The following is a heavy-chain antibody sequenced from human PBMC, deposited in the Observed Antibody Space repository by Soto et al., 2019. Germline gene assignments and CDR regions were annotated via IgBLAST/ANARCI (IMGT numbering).Heavy chain of an antibody. CDR2: IYYSGST. V-gene: IGHV4-61*01. J-gene: IGHJ4*02. Sequence: QVQLQESGPGLVKPSETLSLTCTVSGGSVSSGRYYWSWIRQPPGKRLEWIGFIYYSGSTNYNPSLKSRVAISVDTSKNQFSLKLSSVTAADTAVYYCARGDYGDPFDYWGQGTLVTVSS. D-gene: IGHD4-17*01. CDR3: ARGDYGDPFDY. CDR1: GGSVSSGRYY.